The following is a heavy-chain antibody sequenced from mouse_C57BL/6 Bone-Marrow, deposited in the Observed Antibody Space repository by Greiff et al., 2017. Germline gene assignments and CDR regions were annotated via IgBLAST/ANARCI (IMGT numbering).Heavy chain of an antibody. CDR3: ARGGYGDGPFAY. Sequence: VQLQQSGPELVKPGASVKISCKASGYSFTGYFMNWVMQSHGKSLEWIGRINPYNGDTFYNQKFKGKATLTVDKSSSTAHMELRILTSEDSAVDYCARGGYGDGPFAYWGQGTLVTVSA. V-gene: IGHV1-20*01. CDR1: GYSFTGYF. D-gene: IGHD2-13*01. J-gene: IGHJ3*01. CDR2: INPYNGDT.